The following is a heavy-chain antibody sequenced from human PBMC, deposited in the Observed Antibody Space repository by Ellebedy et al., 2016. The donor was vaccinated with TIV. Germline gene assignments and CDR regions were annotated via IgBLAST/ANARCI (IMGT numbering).Heavy chain of an antibody. CDR1: GYSFTDYY. Sequence: AASVKVSCKTAGYSFTDYYIHWVRQAPGQGLEWMGWINPNSGGTTYAQRFQGRVTMTRDTSITTVYVEVNSLTSDDTAIYYCAREFPRTYYDSTGRRRPWPKYAFDFWGRGTVITVSS. CDR3: AREFPRTYYDSTGRRRPWPKYAFDF. D-gene: IGHD3-22*01. V-gene: IGHV1-2*02. J-gene: IGHJ3*01. CDR2: INPNSGGT.